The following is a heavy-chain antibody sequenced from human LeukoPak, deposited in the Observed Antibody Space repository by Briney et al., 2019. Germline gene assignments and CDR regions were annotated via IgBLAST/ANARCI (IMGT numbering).Heavy chain of an antibody. CDR3: ARDPYSSTWSYGMDV. CDR2: IGGSGGST. J-gene: IGHJ6*02. V-gene: IGHV3-23*01. D-gene: IGHD6-6*01. Sequence: GGSLRLSCAAYGFTFSNFGMSWVRQAPGKGLEWVSAIGGSGGSTYYADSVKGRFTISRDNSKNTLYLQMNSLRAEDTAVYYCARDPYSSTWSYGMDVWGQGTTVTVSS. CDR1: GFTFSNFG.